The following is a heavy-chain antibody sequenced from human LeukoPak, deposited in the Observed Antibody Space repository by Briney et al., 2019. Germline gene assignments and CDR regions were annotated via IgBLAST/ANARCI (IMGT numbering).Heavy chain of an antibody. Sequence: GGSLRLSCAASGFTFSSYAMHWVRQAPGKGLEWVAVISYDGSNKYYADSVKGRFTISRDNSKNTLYLQMNSLRAEDTAVYYCASPYYGLGSFDYWGQGTLVTVSS. J-gene: IGHJ4*02. CDR3: ASPYYGLGSFDY. D-gene: IGHD3-10*01. V-gene: IGHV3-30-3*01. CDR2: ISYDGSNK. CDR1: GFTFSSYA.